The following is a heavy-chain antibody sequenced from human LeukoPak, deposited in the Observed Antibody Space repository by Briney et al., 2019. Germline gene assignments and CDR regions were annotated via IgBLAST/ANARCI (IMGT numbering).Heavy chain of an antibody. Sequence: SETLSLTCSVSGDSISGYSWNWIRQPPGKGLEWIGYVHSSGGTNYNLSLKSRLSISVDTSKKQFSLKMTSVTTADTAFYYCAGWSGSKGAFQIWGQGTMVTVSS. CDR1: GDSISGYS. D-gene: IGHD3-3*01. CDR3: AGWSGSKGAFQI. V-gene: IGHV4-59*12. CDR2: VHSSGGT. J-gene: IGHJ3*02.